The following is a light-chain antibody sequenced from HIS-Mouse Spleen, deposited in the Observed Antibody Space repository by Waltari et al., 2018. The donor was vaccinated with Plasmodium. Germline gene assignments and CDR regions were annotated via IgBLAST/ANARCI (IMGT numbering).Light chain of an antibody. CDR3: YSAADNNRV. V-gene: IGLV3-27*01. J-gene: IGLJ3*02. CDR2: KDS. CDR1: VLAKKY. Sequence: SYELTQPSSVSVSPGQTARITCSGDVLAKKYARWFKQKPGQAPVLVIYKDSGRPSGIPERFAGSSAGTTVTLTISGAQVEDEADYYCYSAADNNRVFGGGTKLTVL.